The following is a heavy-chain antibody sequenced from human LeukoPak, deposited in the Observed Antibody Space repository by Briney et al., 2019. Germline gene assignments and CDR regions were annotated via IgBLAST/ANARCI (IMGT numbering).Heavy chain of an antibody. J-gene: IGHJ4*02. CDR3: ARAGRLLWFGEFDFDY. CDR1: GNTLSGYY. V-gene: IGHV1-2*02. CDR2: INPNSGGT. D-gene: IGHD3-10*01. Sequence: ASVKVSCKASGNTLSGYYIHWVRQAPGQGLEWMGWINPNSGGTNYAQKFQGRVTMTRDTSISTAYMELSRLRSDDTAVYYSARAGRLLWFGEFDFDYWGQGTLVTVSS.